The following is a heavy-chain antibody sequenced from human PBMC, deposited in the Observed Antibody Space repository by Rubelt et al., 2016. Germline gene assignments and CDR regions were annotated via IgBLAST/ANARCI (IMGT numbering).Heavy chain of an antibody. CDR3: ALTTIIPGMDV. CDR2: INHSGSV. D-gene: IGHD2-21*02. V-gene: IGHV4-34*01. J-gene: IGHJ6*02. Sequence: TWIRQPPGKGLEWIGEINHSGSVYYNPSLKSRVTISVDTSKNQFSLKLSSLTAADTAVYYCALTTIIPGMDVWGQGTTVTVSS.